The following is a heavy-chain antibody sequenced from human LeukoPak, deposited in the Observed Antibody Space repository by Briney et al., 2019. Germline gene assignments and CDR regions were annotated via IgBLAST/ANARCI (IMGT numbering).Heavy chain of an antibody. Sequence: PSETLSLTCTVSGGSISSSSYYWSWIRQPAGKGLEWIGRIYTSGSTNYNPSLKSRVTMSVDKSKNQFSLKLSSVTAADTAVYYCASRGMSIAARLFDYWGQGTLVTVSS. CDR3: ASRGMSIAARLFDY. CDR1: GGSISSSSYY. V-gene: IGHV4-61*02. CDR2: IYTSGST. J-gene: IGHJ4*02. D-gene: IGHD6-6*01.